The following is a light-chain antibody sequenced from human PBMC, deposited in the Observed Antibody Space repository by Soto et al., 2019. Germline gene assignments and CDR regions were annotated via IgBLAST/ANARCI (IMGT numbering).Light chain of an antibody. Sequence: EIVLTQSPGTLSLSPGERATLSCRASQSVSSSYLAWYQQKPGQAPRLLIYDASNRASGIPARFSGSGSGTDFTLTISSLEPDDFAVYYCQQRGDWPITFGQGTRLEIK. CDR3: QQRGDWPIT. V-gene: IGKV3D-20*02. CDR2: DAS. J-gene: IGKJ5*01. CDR1: QSVSSSY.